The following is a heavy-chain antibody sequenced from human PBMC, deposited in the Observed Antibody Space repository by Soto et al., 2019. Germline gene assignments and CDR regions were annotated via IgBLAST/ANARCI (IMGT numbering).Heavy chain of an antibody. CDR3: AKEPTSRGYIDY. CDR2: ISGSGGST. CDR1: GFTFSSYA. D-gene: IGHD6-13*01. Sequence: GGSLRLSCVASGFTFSSYAMSWVRQAPGKGLEWVSAISGSGGSTFYADSVKGRFTISRDNSKNTLYLQMNSLRAEDTAVYYCAKEPTSRGYIDYWGQGTLVTVS. J-gene: IGHJ4*02. V-gene: IGHV3-23*01.